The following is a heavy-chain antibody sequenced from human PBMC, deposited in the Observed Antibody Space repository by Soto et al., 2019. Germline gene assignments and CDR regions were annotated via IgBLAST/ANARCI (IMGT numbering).Heavy chain of an antibody. V-gene: IGHV3-30*18. CDR2: ISYDGSNK. J-gene: IGHJ6*02. CDR1: GFTFSSYG. CDR3: AKAEGFWSGRDYYYYGMDV. Sequence: SLRLSCAASGFTFSSYGMHWVRQAPGKGLEWVAVISYDGSNKYYADSVKGRFTISRDNSKNTLYLQMNSLRAEDTAVYYCAKAEGFWSGRDYYYYGMDVWGQGTTVTVSS. D-gene: IGHD3-3*01.